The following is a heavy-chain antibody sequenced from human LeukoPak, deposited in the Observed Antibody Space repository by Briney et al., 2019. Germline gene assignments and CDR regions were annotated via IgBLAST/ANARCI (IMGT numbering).Heavy chain of an antibody. CDR2: IYYSGST. CDR1: GGSISSGDYY. D-gene: IGHD2-2*01. J-gene: IGHJ5*02. CDR3: ARVHCSSTSCYRFDP. Sequence: SQTLSLTCSVSGGSISSGDYYWTWIRQPPGKGLEWLGYIYYSGSTYYNPSLKSRVIISVDTSKNQFSLKLSSVTAADTAVYFCARVHCSSTSCYRFDPWGQGTLVTVSS. V-gene: IGHV4-30-4*08.